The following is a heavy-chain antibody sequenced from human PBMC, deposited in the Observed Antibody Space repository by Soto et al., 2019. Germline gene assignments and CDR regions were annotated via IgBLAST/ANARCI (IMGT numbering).Heavy chain of an antibody. D-gene: IGHD5-18*01. CDR3: ATGPVDTAWGLRTKYYFDY. CDR2: FDPEDGET. V-gene: IGHV1-24*01. CDR1: GYTLTELS. Sequence: ASVKVSCKVSGYTLTELSMHWVRQAPGKGLEWMGGFDPEDGETIYAQKFQGRVTMTEDTSTDTAYMELSSLRSEDTAVYYCATGPVDTAWGLRTKYYFDYWGQGTLVTVSS. J-gene: IGHJ4*02.